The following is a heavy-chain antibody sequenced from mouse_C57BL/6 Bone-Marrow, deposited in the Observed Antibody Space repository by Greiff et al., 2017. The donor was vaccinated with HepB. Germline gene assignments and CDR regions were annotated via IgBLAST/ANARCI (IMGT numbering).Heavy chain of an antibody. V-gene: IGHV3-6*01. Sequence: ESGPGLVKPSQSLSLTCSVSGYSITSGYYWNWIRQFPGNKLEWMGYISYDGSNNYNPSLKNRISITRDTSLNQFFLKLNSVTTEDTATYYCARHTVVATYWYFDVWGTGTTVTVSS. CDR1: GYSITSGYY. J-gene: IGHJ1*03. CDR2: ISYDGSN. D-gene: IGHD1-1*01. CDR3: ARHTVVATYWYFDV.